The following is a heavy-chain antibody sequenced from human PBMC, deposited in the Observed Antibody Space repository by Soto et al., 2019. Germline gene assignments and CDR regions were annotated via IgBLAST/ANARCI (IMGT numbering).Heavy chain of an antibody. CDR3: ARDYGGNSGHYYYGMDV. V-gene: IGHV3-30-3*01. J-gene: IGHJ6*02. CDR1: GFTFSSYA. D-gene: IGHD4-17*01. Sequence: PGGSLRLSCAASGFTFSSYAMHWVRQAPGKWLEWVAVISYDGSNKYYADSVKGRFTISRDNSKNTLYLQMNSLRAEDTAVYYCARDYGGNSGHYYYGMDVWGQGXTVTVYS. CDR2: ISYDGSNK.